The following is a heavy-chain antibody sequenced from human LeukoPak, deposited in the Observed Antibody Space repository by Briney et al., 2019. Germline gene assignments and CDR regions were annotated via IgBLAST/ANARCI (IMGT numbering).Heavy chain of an antibody. D-gene: IGHD3-10*01. CDR3: ARAQTIRGAPYDY. CDR2: IYYSGST. V-gene: IGHV4-59*01. CDR1: GGSISSYY. J-gene: IGHJ4*02. Sequence: SETLSLTCTVSGGSISSYYWSWIRQPPGKGLEWIGYIYYSGSTNYNPSLKSRVTISVDTSKNQFSLKLSSVTAADTAVYYCARAQTIRGAPYDYWGQGTLVTVSS.